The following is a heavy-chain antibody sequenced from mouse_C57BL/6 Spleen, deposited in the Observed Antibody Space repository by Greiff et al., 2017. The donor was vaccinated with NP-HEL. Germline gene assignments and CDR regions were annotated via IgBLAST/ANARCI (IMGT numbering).Heavy chain of an antibody. V-gene: IGHV1-61*01. Sequence: VQLQQPGAELVRPGSSVKLSCKASGYTFTSYWMDWVKQRPGQGLEWIGNIYPSDSETHYNQKFKDKATLTVDKSSSTAYMQLSSLTSEYSAVYYCARDSYLDVWGTGTTVTVSS. J-gene: IGHJ1*03. CDR3: ARDSYLDV. CDR2: IYPSDSET. CDR1: GYTFTSYW.